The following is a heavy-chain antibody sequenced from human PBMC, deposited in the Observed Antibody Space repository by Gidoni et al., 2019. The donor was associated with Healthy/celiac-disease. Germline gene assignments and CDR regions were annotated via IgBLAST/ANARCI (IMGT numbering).Heavy chain of an antibody. CDR3: ARGAGYCSGGSCSYYYFDY. D-gene: IGHD2-15*01. CDR1: GGTFSSYA. J-gene: IGHJ4*02. Sequence: KTPGSSVKVSCKASGGTFSSYAISWVRQAPGQGFEWMGGIIPIFGTANYAQKFQGRVTITADKSTSTAYMGRSSLRSEDTAVYYCARGAGYCSGGSCSYYYFDYWGQGTLVTVSS. V-gene: IGHV1-69*06. CDR2: IIPIFGTA.